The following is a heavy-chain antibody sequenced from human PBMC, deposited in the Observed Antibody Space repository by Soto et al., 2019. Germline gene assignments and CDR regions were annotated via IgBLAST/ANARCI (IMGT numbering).Heavy chain of an antibody. CDR2: IRSKANSYAT. CDR1: GFTFSGSA. J-gene: IGHJ6*03. V-gene: IGHV3-73*01. CDR3: ARHAELGYCTNGVCYPYYYYYYMDV. D-gene: IGHD2-8*01. Sequence: GGSXRLSCAASGFTFSGSAMHWVRQASGKGLERVGRIRSKANSYATAYAASVKGRFTISRDDSKNTAYLQMNSLKTEDTAVYYCARHAELGYCTNGVCYPYYYYYYMDVWGKGTTVTSP.